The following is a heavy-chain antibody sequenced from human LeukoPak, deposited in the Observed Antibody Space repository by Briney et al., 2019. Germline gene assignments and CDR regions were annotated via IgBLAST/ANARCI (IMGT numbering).Heavy chain of an antibody. CDR3: ARELLGEGPDAFDV. CDR1: GFIFSNYA. D-gene: IGHD3-16*01. J-gene: IGHJ3*01. CDR2: IWHDGATK. Sequence: PGGSLRLSCKTSGFIFSNYAMHWVRQAPGKGLDWVAMIWHDGATKFYADSVKGRFTISRDNSKDTLYLQMDSLRAEDTAVFYCARELLGEGPDAFDVWGQGTIVTVS. V-gene: IGHV3-33*01.